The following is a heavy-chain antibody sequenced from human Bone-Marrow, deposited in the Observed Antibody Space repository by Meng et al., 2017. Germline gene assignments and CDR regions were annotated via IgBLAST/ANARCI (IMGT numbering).Heavy chain of an antibody. CDR3: ARDDFSEGYIEF. J-gene: IGHJ4*02. D-gene: IGHD4-11*01. CDR1: GFTFSSYW. V-gene: IGHV3-7*03. Sequence: GESLKISCAASGFTFSSYWMSWVRQAPGKGLEWVANIKQDGSEKYYVDSVKGRFTISRDNAKNSLYLQMNNLRAEDTAVYYCARDDFSEGYIEFWGQGTLVTVSS. CDR2: IKQDGSEK.